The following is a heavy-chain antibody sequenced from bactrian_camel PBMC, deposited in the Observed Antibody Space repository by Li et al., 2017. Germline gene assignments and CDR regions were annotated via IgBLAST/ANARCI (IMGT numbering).Heavy chain of an antibody. Sequence: VQLVESGGGSVQAGGSLRLSCVVSGYTYSTNCMGWFRQAPGKEREGVAYIRTIDGSTFYADSAQGRFTISRDNSKNTLYLQLNSLKTEDTAMYYCAKHGGWYGLWKWEYDYWGQGTQVTVS. CDR2: IRTIDGST. D-gene: IGHD6*01. V-gene: IGHV3S1*01. CDR1: GYTYSTNC. CDR3: AKHGGWYGLWKWEYDY. J-gene: IGHJ4*01.